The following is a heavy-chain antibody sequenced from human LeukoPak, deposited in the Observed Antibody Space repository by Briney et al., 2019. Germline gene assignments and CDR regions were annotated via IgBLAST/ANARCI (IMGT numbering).Heavy chain of an antibody. CDR2: ISSSSSTI. J-gene: IGHJ4*02. D-gene: IGHD3-10*01. CDR1: GFTFSSYS. V-gene: IGHV3-48*01. CDR3: ARDAIEGLWFGELSRYYFDY. Sequence: GGSLRLSCAASGFTFSSYSMNWVRQAPGKGLEWVSYISSSSSTIYYADSVKGRFTISRDNAKNSLYLQMNSLRAEDTAVYYCARDAIEGLWFGELSRYYFDYWGQGTLVTVSS.